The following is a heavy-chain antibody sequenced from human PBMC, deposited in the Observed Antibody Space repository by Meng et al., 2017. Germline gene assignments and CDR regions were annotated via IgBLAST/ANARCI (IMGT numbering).Heavy chain of an antibody. Sequence: QGQLGESGGGGVQPGRSLGLSCAASGFTFSSYAMHWVRQAPGKGLEWVAVIWYDGSNKYYADSVKGRFTISRDNSKNTLYLQMNSLRAEDTAVYYCATHCTNGVCYSYWGQGTLVTVSS. V-gene: IGHV3-30*07. CDR2: IWYDGSNK. J-gene: IGHJ4*02. CDR3: ATHCTNGVCYSY. CDR1: GFTFSSYA. D-gene: IGHD2-8*01.